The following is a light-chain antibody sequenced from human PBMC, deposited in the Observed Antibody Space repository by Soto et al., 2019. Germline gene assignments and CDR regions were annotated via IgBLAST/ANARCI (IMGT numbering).Light chain of an antibody. V-gene: IGKV1-5*02. CDR3: QQYNTYVT. J-gene: IGKJ4*01. CDR2: DAS. Sequence: DIQMTQSPSSLSASVGARVTIICRASKSISTYLNWYQPKPGKAPKLLIYDASSLESGVPSRFSGSGSGTEFTLTISSLQSEEFATDYCQQYNTYVTFLGGTKVDI. CDR1: KSISTY.